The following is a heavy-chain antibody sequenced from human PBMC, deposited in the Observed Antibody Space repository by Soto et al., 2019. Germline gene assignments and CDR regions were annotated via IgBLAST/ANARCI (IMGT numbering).Heavy chain of an antibody. V-gene: IGHV3-33*08. Sequence: PGGSLRLSCAASGFTFSSYGMHWVRQAPGKGLEWVAVIWYDGSNKYYADSVKGRFTISRDNSKNTLYLQMNSLRAEDTAVYYCASQGPYLTGTYLDAFDIRGQGTMVTVSS. CDR3: ASQGPYLTGTYLDAFDI. J-gene: IGHJ3*02. D-gene: IGHD3-9*01. CDR1: GFTFSSYG. CDR2: IWYDGSNK.